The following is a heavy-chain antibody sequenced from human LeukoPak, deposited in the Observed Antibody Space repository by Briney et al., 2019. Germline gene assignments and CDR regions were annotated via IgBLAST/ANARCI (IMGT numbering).Heavy chain of an antibody. V-gene: IGHV3-48*01. Sequence: PGGSLRLSCAASAFAFSSYSMNWVRQAPGRGLEWISYISSGSRTIYYADSVEGRFTISRDNGKNSLYLLLNSLRADDTAVYFCARESITGHRDFDYWGQGTLITVSS. D-gene: IGHD1-20*01. CDR1: AFAFSSYS. CDR2: ISSGSRTI. J-gene: IGHJ4*02. CDR3: ARESITGHRDFDY.